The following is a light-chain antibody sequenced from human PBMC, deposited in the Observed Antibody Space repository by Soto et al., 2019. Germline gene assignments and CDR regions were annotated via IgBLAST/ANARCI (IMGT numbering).Light chain of an antibody. J-gene: IGLJ1*01. Sequence: QSALTHPASVSGSPGQSITISCTGTSSDVGVYNYVSWYQQHPGKAPKLMIYEVSDRPSGVSNRFSGSKSGNTASLTISGLQAEDEADYYCSSYTSSGTYVFGTGTKVTVL. CDR1: SSDVGVYNY. CDR2: EVS. CDR3: SSYTSSGTYV. V-gene: IGLV2-14*01.